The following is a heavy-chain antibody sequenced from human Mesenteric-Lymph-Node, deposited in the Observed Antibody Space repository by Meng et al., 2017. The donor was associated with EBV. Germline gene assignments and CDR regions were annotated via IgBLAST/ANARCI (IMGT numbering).Heavy chain of an antibody. CDR2: TYYRSKWYN. Sequence: QVQLQQSGPGLVKPSXTLPLTCVISGDSVSSSSAAWTWIRQSPSRGLEWLGRTYYRSKWYNDYAVFVKSRITINPGTSKNQFSLQLNSVTPEDTAVYYCARGATSVFDIWGRGTLVTVSS. CDR3: ARGATSVFDI. V-gene: IGHV6-1*01. J-gene: IGHJ2*01. CDR1: GDSVSSSSAA.